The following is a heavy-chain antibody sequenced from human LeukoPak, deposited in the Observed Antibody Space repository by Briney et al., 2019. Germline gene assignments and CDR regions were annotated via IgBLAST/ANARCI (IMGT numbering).Heavy chain of an antibody. Sequence: LGGSLRLSCAASGFTFSSYGMHWVRQAPGKGLEWVAVISYDGSNKYYADSVKGRFTISRDNSKNTLYLQMNSLRAEDTAVYYCAKRNYGDIDYWGQGTLVTVSS. D-gene: IGHD4-17*01. J-gene: IGHJ4*02. V-gene: IGHV3-30*18. CDR1: GFTFSSYG. CDR2: ISYDGSNK. CDR3: AKRNYGDIDY.